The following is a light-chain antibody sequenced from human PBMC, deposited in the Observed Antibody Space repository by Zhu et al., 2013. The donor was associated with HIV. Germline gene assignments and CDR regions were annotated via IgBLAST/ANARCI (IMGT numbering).Light chain of an antibody. J-gene: IGKJ1*01. CDR3: QQYNSYWGT. CDR2: SAS. CDR1: QAISLD. V-gene: IGKV1-17*01. Sequence: DIQMTQSPPSLSASVGDSVTITCRASQAISLDLNWYQQKPGRAPKLLIYSASTLQGGVPSRFSGSGSGTEFTLTISSLQPDDFATYYCQQYNSYWGTFGQGTKVEIK.